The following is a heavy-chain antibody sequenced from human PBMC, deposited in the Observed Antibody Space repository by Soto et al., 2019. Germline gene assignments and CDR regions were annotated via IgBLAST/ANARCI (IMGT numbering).Heavy chain of an antibody. D-gene: IGHD5-18*01. J-gene: IGHJ6*02. V-gene: IGHV1-2*02. Sequence: ASVKVSCKASGYTFTGDYMHWVRQAPGQGLEWMGWINPNSGGTNYAQKFQGRVTMTRDTSISTAYMELSRLRSDDTAVYYCARDSVATAMVPFDYYHGMDVCGQSTTVTVSS. CDR2: INPNSGGT. CDR3: ARDSVATAMVPFDYYHGMDV. CDR1: GYTFTGDY.